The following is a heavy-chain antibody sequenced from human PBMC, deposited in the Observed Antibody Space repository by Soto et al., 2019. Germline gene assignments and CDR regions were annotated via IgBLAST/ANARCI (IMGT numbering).Heavy chain of an antibody. CDR1: GFTFSDHY. CDR2: IRNKANSYTT. V-gene: IGHV3-72*01. CDR3: ASALCGELKDFDY. Sequence: EVHLVESGGGLVQPGGSLRLSCAASGFTFSDHYLEWVRQAPGKGLEWVGRIRNKANSYTTEYGASVKGRFTISRDDSKNSLSLQMNSLKTEDTAVYYCASALCGELKDFDYWGQGTLVTVSS. D-gene: IGHD3-10*02. J-gene: IGHJ4*02.